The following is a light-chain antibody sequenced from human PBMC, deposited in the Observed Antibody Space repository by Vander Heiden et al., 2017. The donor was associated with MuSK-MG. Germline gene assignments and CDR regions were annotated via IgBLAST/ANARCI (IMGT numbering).Light chain of an antibody. Sequence: QSVLTQPPSVSGAPGQRVTISCTGSSSNIGADFHVHWYQQLPGAAPKLLINGNTHRPSGVPDRFSGSKSGTSASLAIAGLQAEDEADYYCQSFDNGLRAYVFGSGTRFTVL. J-gene: IGLJ1*01. CDR2: GNT. V-gene: IGLV1-40*01. CDR3: QSFDNGLRAYV. CDR1: SSNIGADFH.